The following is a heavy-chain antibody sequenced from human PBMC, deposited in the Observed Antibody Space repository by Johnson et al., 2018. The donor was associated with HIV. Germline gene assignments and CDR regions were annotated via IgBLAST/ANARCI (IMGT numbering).Heavy chain of an antibody. CDR3: ARDLSPREWELRSRAFDI. V-gene: IGHV3-30*02. D-gene: IGHD1-26*01. J-gene: IGHJ3*02. CDR1: GFTFSSYG. CDR2: IRYDGSNK. Sequence: VQLVESGGGVVQPGGSLRLSCAASGFTFSSYGMHWVRQAPGKGLEWVAFIRYDGSNKYYADSVKGRFTISRDNSKNTLYLQMNSLRADDTAVYYCARDLSPREWELRSRAFDIWGQGTMVTVSS.